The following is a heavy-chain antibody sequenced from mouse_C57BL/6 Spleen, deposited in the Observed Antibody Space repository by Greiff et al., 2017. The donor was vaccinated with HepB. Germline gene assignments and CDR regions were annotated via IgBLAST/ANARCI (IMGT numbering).Heavy chain of an antibody. Sequence: EVKVVESGGGLVQPGGSLKLSCAASGFTFSDYYMYWVRQTPEKRLEWVAYISNGGGSTYYPDTVKGRFTISRDNAKNTLYLQMSRLKSEDTAMYYCARQAQLGRSYWYFDVWGTGTTVTVSS. J-gene: IGHJ1*03. CDR1: GFTFSDYY. CDR3: ARQAQLGRSYWYFDV. V-gene: IGHV5-12*01. D-gene: IGHD4-1*02. CDR2: ISNGGGST.